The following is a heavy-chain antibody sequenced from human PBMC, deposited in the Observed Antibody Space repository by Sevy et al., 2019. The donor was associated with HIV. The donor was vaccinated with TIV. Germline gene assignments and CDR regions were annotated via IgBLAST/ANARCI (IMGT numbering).Heavy chain of an antibody. CDR2: IDPSGST. CDR3: ARDRDLSGGCLEYYYYAMDV. D-gene: IGHD1-26*01. J-gene: IGHJ6*02. Sequence: ASVKVSCKASGYTFTTYYIHWVRQAPGQGLEWMGLIDPSGSTRYAQKFQGRVSMTGDTSTTTLYMELSSLKSEDTAVYYCARDRDLSGGCLEYYYYAMDVWGQGTTVTVSS. CDR1: GYTFTTYY. V-gene: IGHV1-46*01.